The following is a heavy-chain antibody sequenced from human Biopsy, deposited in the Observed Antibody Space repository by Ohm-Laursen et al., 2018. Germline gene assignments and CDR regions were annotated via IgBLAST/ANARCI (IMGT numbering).Heavy chain of an antibody. CDR1: KFTVRTNS. CDR2: IYAGATT. Sequence: SLRLSCAASKFTVRTNSMSWVHLAPGKGLEWVSVIYAGATTYYPDSVKGRFTISRDNSRNTVYLQMDSLRGEDTAVYFCARGSGSGFYFGQWGQGTLVTVS. CDR3: ARGSGSGFYFGQ. V-gene: IGHV3-66*01. J-gene: IGHJ4*02. D-gene: IGHD2-15*01.